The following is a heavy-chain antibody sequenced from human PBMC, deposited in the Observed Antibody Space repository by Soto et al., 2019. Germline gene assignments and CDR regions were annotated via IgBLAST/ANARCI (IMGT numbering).Heavy chain of an antibody. D-gene: IGHD2-2*01. J-gene: IGHJ4*02. CDR1: GFTFSSYW. Sequence: EVQLVESGGGLVQPGGSLRVSCAASGFTFSSYWMTWVRQVPGKGLEWVPNIKRDGSEKYYVDSVRGRFTISRDNAQDSLYLQMNSLRAEDTAVYYCARAQLPPECSSASCYVDYWGQGALVTVSS. CDR2: IKRDGSEK. CDR3: ARAQLPPECSSASCYVDY. V-gene: IGHV3-7*01.